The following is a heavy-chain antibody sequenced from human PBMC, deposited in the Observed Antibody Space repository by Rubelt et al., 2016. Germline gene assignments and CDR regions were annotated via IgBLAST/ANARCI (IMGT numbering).Heavy chain of an antibody. CDR2: IKQDGSEK. CDR3: AKGKNVDTAMAA. D-gene: IGHD5-18*01. Sequence: VQPGGSLRLSCAASGFSFSSFWMYWVRQAPGKGLEWVANIKQDGSEKYYVDSVKGRFTISRDNAKNSLFLQMNSLRAEDTAVYYCAKGKNVDTAMAAWGQGTLVTVSS. CDR1: GFSFSSFW. J-gene: IGHJ5*02. V-gene: IGHV3-7*05.